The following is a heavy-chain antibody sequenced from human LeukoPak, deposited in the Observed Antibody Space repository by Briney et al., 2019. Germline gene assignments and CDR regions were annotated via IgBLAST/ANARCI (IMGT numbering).Heavy chain of an antibody. CDR1: GFTFSSYA. D-gene: IGHD6-13*01. CDR2: ISYDGSNK. Sequence: PGRSLRLSCAASGFTFSSYAMHWVRQAPGKGLEWVAVISYDGSNKYYADSVKGRFTISRDSSKNTLYLQMNSLRAEDTAVYYCARGDWRQQLGPRGYFDYWGQGTLVTVSS. CDR3: ARGDWRQQLGPRGYFDY. V-gene: IGHV3-30-3*01. J-gene: IGHJ4*02.